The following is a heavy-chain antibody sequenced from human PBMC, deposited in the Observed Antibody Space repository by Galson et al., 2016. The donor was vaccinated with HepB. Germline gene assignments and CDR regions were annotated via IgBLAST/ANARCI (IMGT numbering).Heavy chain of an antibody. CDR3: ARQGGYCSGRDRYSVGYVDL. D-gene: IGHD2-15*01. CDR2: IYPSDSDT. V-gene: IGHV5-51*01. J-gene: IGHJ4*02. Sequence: QSGAEVKKPGESLKISCKGSGYKFSNFWIGWVRQKSGKDLEWMGVIYPSDSDTRYSPSFQGQVTIPADKSTSTAYLQWSSVKASDTAIYYCARQGGYCSGRDRYSVGYVDLWGQGVLVTVAS. CDR1: GYKFSNFW.